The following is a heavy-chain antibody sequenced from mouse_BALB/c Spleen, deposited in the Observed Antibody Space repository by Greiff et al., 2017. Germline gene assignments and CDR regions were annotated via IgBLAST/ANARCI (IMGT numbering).Heavy chain of an antibody. CDR1: GFSLTSYG. CDR2: IWAGGST. D-gene: IGHD2-1*01. CDR3: ARVDRMGNLLFDY. V-gene: IGHV2-9*02. J-gene: IGHJ2*01. Sequence: VKLQQSGPGLVAPSQSLSITCTVSGFSLTSYGVHWVRQPPGKGLEWLGVIWAGGSTNYNSALMSRLSISKDNSKSQVFLKMNSLQTDDTAMYYCARVDRMGNLLFDYWGQGTTLTVSS.